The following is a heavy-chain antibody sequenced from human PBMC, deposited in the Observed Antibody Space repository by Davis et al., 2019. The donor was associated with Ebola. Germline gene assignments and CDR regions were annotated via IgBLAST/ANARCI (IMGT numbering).Heavy chain of an antibody. CDR1: GFTFSSYA. D-gene: IGHD4-23*01. CDR3: ARDDYGGTHDAFDI. J-gene: IGHJ3*02. CDR2: ISSSGSTI. V-gene: IGHV3-48*02. Sequence: PGGSLRLSCAASGFTFSSYAMSWIRQAPGKGLEWVSYISSSGSTIYYADSVKGRFTISRDNAKNSLYLQMNSLRDEDTAVYYCARDDYGGTHDAFDIWGQGTMVTVSS.